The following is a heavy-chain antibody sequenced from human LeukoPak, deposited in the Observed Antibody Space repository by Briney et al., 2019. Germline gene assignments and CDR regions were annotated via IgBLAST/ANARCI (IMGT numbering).Heavy chain of an antibody. J-gene: IGHJ4*02. D-gene: IGHD6-19*01. CDR1: GGSISSSSYY. Sequence: PSETLSLTCTVSGGSISSSSYYGGWIRQPPGKGLEWIGSIYYSGSTYYNPSLKSRVTISVDTSKNQFSLKLSSVTAADTAVYYCARHGPGWYYFDYWGQGTLVTVSS. V-gene: IGHV4-39*01. CDR2: IYYSGST. CDR3: ARHGPGWYYFDY.